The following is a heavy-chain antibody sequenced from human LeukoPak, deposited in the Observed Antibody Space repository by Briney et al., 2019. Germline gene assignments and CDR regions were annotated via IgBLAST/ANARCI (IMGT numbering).Heavy chain of an antibody. D-gene: IGHD6-19*01. CDR3: AGGGTEFVAVTALKWFDP. Sequence: SETLSLTCSVSGGSISSYYWSWIRQPPGKGLEWIGYIYSTGSTNYNPSLKSRVTISLDPSKNQFSLKLTSVNAADTAVYYCAGGGTEFVAVTALKWFDPWGQGTLVTVSS. CDR2: IYSTGST. V-gene: IGHV4-59*01. J-gene: IGHJ5*02. CDR1: GGSISSYY.